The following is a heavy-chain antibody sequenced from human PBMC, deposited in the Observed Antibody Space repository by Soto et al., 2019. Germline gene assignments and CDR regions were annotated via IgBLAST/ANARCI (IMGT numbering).Heavy chain of an antibody. CDR3: ARDGHGMDV. V-gene: IGHV4-61*01. J-gene: IGHJ6*02. CDR1: GGSVSTGSYD. CDR2: IFFTGSA. Sequence: KTSETVSLTCTVSGGSVSTGSYDWSWIRQPPGKGLEWIGKIFFTGSAHYNPSLRNRVTMSVDTSKDQFSLTLTSVTAADTAVYYCARDGHGMDVWGQGTTVTVSS.